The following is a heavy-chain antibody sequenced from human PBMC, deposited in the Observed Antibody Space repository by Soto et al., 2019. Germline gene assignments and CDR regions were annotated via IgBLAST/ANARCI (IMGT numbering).Heavy chain of an antibody. CDR3: ARTNLDNYRMVWSGYYTGIPPNNWFDP. J-gene: IGHJ5*02. Sequence: SETLSLTCAVYGGSFSGYYWSWIRQPPGKGLEWIGEINHSGSTNYNPSLKSRVTISVDTSKNQFSLKLSSVTAADTAVYYCARTNLDNYRMVWSGYYTGIPPNNWFDPWGQGTLVTVSS. CDR2: INHSGST. D-gene: IGHD3-3*01. CDR1: GGSFSGYY. V-gene: IGHV4-34*01.